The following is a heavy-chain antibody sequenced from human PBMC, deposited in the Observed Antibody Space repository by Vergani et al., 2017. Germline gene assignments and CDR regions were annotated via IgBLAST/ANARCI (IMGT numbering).Heavy chain of an antibody. CDR1: GGSISPYY. CDR3: GRVADFYGLGSRLLDL. V-gene: IGHV4-4*07. Sequence: QVQLQESGPGLVKPSETLSLTCIVSGGSISPYYWSWIRQPAGKGLEWIGRIYTSESTNYNPSLETRVTISGDTSKNQFSLKLNSVTAADTAVYYCGRVADFYGLGSRLLDLWGQGILGTVSS. J-gene: IGHJ5*02. D-gene: IGHD3-10*01. CDR2: IYTSEST.